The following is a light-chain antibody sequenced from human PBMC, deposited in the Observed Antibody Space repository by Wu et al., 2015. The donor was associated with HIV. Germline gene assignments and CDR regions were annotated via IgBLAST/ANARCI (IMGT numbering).Light chain of an antibody. CDR3: QQYETSIT. Sequence: EIVLTQSPGTLPLSPGERATLSCRASQSISVNYLAWYQQKPGRAPRLLIFGVSNRATGIPARFSGSGSGTDFTLTISRLEPEDFAVYYCQQYETSITFGQGTRLEIK. CDR1: QSISVNY. CDR2: GVS. J-gene: IGKJ5*01. V-gene: IGKV3-20*01.